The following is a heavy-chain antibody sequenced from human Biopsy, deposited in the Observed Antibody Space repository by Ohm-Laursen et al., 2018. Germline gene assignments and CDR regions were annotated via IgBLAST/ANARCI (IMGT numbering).Heavy chain of an antibody. V-gene: IGHV1-69*04. Sequence: ASSVKVSCNVSGGTLITYAISWVRQAPGQGLEWMGRIIPILHVPTYAQSFQGRVTISADKSTSTAYMELSGLRSEDTAVYYCASLEDRTFDKWGQGTLVTVSS. CDR1: GGTLITYA. CDR2: IIPILHVP. CDR3: ASLEDRTFDK. J-gene: IGHJ4*02.